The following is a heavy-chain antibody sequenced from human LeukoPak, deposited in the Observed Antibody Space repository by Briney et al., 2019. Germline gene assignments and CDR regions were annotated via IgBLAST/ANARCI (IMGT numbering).Heavy chain of an antibody. J-gene: IGHJ4*02. V-gene: IGHV4-4*07. CDR2: IYTSGST. D-gene: IGHD2-15*01. CDR3: ASSPSTVVDFDY. CDR1: GGSISRYY. Sequence: PSETLSLTCTVSGGSISRYYWSWVRQPAGKGLEWIGRIYTSGSTNYNPSLKSRVTMSVDTSKNQFSLKLSSVTAADTAVYYCASSPSTVVDFDYWGQGTLVTVSS.